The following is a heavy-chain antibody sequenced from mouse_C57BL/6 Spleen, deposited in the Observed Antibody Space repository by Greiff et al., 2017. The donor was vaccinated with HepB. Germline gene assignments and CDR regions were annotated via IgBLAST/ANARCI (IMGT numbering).Heavy chain of an antibody. CDR3: ASWVYAMDY. CDR2: ISYDGSN. CDR1: GYSITSGYY. J-gene: IGHJ4*01. D-gene: IGHD4-1*01. V-gene: IGHV3-6*01. Sequence: EVKLMESGPGLVKPSQSLSLTCSVTGYSITSGYYWNWIRQFPGNKLEWMGYISYDGSNNYNPSLKNRISITRDTSKNQFFLKLNSVTTEDTATYYCASWVYAMDYWGQGTSVTVSS.